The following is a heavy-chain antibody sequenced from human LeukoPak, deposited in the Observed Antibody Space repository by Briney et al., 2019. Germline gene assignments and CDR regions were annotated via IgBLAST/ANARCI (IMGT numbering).Heavy chain of an antibody. CDR1: GFTFNTYA. CDR3: AKEERFGELSFDY. Sequence: PGGSLRLSCAASGFTFNTYAMHWVRQAPGKGLEWVAAISSDGSNKYYTDSVKGRFTISRDNSKNTLYLQMNSLRAEDTAVYYCAKEERFGELSFDYWGQGTLVTVSS. J-gene: IGHJ4*02. V-gene: IGHV3-30*04. CDR2: ISSDGSNK. D-gene: IGHD3-10*01.